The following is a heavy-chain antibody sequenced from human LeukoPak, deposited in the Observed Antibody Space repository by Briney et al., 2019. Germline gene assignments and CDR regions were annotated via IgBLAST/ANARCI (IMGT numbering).Heavy chain of an antibody. CDR3: ARNYYGSGSYYTLCIDY. Sequence: GGSLRLSCAASGFTFSSYSMNWVRQAPGKGLEWVSYISSSSSTIYYADSVKGRFTISRDNAKNSLYLQMNSLRAEDTAVYYCARNYYGSGSYYTLCIDYWGQGTLVTVSS. CDR1: GFTFSSYS. D-gene: IGHD3-10*01. V-gene: IGHV3-48*04. J-gene: IGHJ4*02. CDR2: ISSSSSTI.